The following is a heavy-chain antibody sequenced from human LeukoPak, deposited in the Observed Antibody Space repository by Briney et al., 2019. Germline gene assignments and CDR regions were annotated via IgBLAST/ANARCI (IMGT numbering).Heavy chain of an antibody. V-gene: IGHV4-38-2*01. CDR2: IYHSGST. CDR3: ARRYSNYFFDY. J-gene: IGHJ4*02. D-gene: IGHD4-11*01. Sequence: PSETLSLTCAVSGYSITSGYYWAWIRQPPGKGLGWIGNIYHSGSTYYNAPLKSRVTISVDTSKNQFSLKLSSVTAADTAVYYCARRYSNYFFDYWGQGTLVTVSS. CDR1: GYSITSGYY.